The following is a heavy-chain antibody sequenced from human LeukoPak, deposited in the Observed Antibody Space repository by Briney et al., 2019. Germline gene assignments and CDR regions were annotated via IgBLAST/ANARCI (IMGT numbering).Heavy chain of an antibody. D-gene: IGHD3-3*01. CDR1: GGSLSGYY. CDR2: INHSGSI. V-gene: IGHV4-34*01. J-gene: IGHJ4*02. Sequence: SVTLSLTCAVYGGSLSGYYWSWIRQPPGKGVEWIGEINHSGSINYNPSLKSRVPISVDTYKNQFSLKLSSVTAADTAVYYCARGRFLEWLRPFDYWPEGTLDSVSS. CDR3: ARGRFLEWLRPFDY.